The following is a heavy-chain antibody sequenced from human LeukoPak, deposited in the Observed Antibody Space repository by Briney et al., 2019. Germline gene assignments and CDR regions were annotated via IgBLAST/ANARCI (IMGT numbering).Heavy chain of an antibody. J-gene: IGHJ4*02. D-gene: IGHD6-13*01. Sequence: SETLSLTCTVSGYSISSGYYWGWIRQPPGKGLEWIGSIYHSGSTYYNPSLKSRVTISVDTSKNQFSLKLSSVTAADTAVYCCARDRPAASDYWGQGTLVTVSS. CDR1: GYSISSGYY. CDR2: IYHSGST. V-gene: IGHV4-38-2*02. CDR3: ARDRPAASDY.